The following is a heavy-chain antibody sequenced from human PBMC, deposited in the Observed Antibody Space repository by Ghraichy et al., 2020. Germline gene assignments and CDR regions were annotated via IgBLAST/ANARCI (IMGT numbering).Heavy chain of an antibody. D-gene: IGHD3-10*01. J-gene: IGHJ5*02. CDR1: GFTFSSYA. CDR3: AKGIHITMLRGIIANWFDP. Sequence: TCAASGFTFSSYAMSWVRQAPGKGLVWVSSISGSGGSTYYAGSVKGRFTISRDNSKNTLYLQMNSLRAEDTAVYYCAKGIHITMLRGIIANWFDPWGQGTLVTVSS. CDR2: ISGSGGST. V-gene: IGHV3-23*01.